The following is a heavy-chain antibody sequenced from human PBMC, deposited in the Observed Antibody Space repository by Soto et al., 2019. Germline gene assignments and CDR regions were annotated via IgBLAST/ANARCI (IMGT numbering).Heavy chain of an antibody. J-gene: IGHJ6*02. CDR3: ARDGLGMDV. CDR1: GDSISSGGYY. Sequence: QVQLQESGPGLVKPSQTLSLTCTVSGDSISSGGYYWSWIRQLPGKGLEWIGSIYYSGSTYYNPSHKSRLTISSDTSKNEFSLKLNSVTAADSAVYYCARDGLGMDVWGQGTTVTVSS. CDR2: IYYSGST. D-gene: IGHD1-26*01. V-gene: IGHV4-31*03.